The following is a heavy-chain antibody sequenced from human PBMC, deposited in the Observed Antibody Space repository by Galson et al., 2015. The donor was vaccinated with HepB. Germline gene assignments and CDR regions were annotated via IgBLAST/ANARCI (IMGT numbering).Heavy chain of an antibody. Sequence: SLRLSCAASGFTFSSYSMNWVRQAPGKGLEWVSYISSSSSTIYYADSVKGRFTISRDNAKNSLYLQMNSLRDEDTAVYYCATTLFTYCSSTSCQFDYWGQGTLVTVSS. V-gene: IGHV3-48*02. CDR3: ATTLFTYCSSTSCQFDY. CDR2: ISSSSSTI. CDR1: GFTFSSYS. D-gene: IGHD2-2*01. J-gene: IGHJ4*02.